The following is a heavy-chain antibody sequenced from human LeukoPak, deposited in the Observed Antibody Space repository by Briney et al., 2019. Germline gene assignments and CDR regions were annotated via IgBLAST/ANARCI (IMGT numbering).Heavy chain of an antibody. J-gene: IGHJ6*01. CDR1: GYTFTSYY. Sequence: ASLKVSCNASGYTFTSYYIHWVRQAPGQGHEWMGWSNTNNGGTTYEQKFHGSVTMTTDTSISRAYMELSRLGSDDTDVYCCARVLLHHYYYYGMEVWGQGNPVTVSS. D-gene: IGHD2/OR15-2a*01. CDR2: SNTNNGGT. CDR3: ARVLLHHYYYYGMEV. V-gene: IGHV1-2*02.